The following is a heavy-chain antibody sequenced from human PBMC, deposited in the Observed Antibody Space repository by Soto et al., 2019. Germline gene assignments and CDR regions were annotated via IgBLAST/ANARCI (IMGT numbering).Heavy chain of an antibody. J-gene: IGHJ6*02. CDR3: ARADDGSYSSGYYYYYGMDV. D-gene: IGHD1-26*01. CDR1: GFTFSNYS. V-gene: IGHV3-21*01. Sequence: GGSLRLSCAASGFTFSNYSMNWVRQAPGKGLEWVSSISSSSSSYIYYADSVKGRLTISRDNAKNSLYLQMNSLRAEDTAVYYCARADDGSYSSGYYYYYGMDVWGQGTTVTVSS. CDR2: ISSSSSSYI.